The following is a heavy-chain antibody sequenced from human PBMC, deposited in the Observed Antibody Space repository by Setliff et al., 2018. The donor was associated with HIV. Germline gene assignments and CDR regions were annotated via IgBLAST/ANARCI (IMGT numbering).Heavy chain of an antibody. J-gene: IGHJ4*02. CDR1: GFTVISKS. CDR3: AGSAGYFVKAD. V-gene: IGHV3-7*01. Sequence: GGSLRLSCVASGFTVISKSMSWVRQAPGKGLEWVANIKQDGSEKYYVDSVKGRFTISRDNAKNSVYLQMNSLRVEDSAVYFCAGSAGYFVKADWGQGILVTVS. D-gene: IGHD6-13*01. CDR2: IKQDGSEK.